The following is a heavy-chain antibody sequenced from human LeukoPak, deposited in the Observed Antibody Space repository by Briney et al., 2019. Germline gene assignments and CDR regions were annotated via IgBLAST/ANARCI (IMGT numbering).Heavy chain of an antibody. D-gene: IGHD3-22*01. Sequence: PSETLSLTCTVSGYSISSGYYWGWIRQPPGKGLEWIGSIYHSGSTYYNPSLKSRVTISVDTSKNQFSLKLSSVTAADTAVYYCASYYDSSGYYGFDYWGQGTLVTVSS. J-gene: IGHJ4*02. CDR2: IYHSGST. CDR1: GYSISSGYY. CDR3: ASYYDSSGYYGFDY. V-gene: IGHV4-38-2*02.